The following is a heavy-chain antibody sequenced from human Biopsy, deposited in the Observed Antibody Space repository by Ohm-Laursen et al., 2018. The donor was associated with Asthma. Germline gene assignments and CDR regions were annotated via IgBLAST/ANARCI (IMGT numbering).Heavy chain of an antibody. D-gene: IGHD5-24*01. CDR2: IYYSGST. CDR1: GFSLSTSGMC. CDR3: ARGPPVDRED. Sequence: QTLTLTCTFSGFSLSTSGMCVSWIRQHPGKGLEWIGYIYYSGSTYYNPSLKSRVTISVDTSKNQFSLKLSSVTAADTAVYYCARGPPVDREDWGQGTLVTVSS. V-gene: IGHV4-31*03. J-gene: IGHJ4*02.